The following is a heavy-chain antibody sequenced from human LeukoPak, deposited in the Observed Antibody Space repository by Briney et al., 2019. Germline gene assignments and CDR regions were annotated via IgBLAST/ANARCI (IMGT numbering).Heavy chain of an antibody. J-gene: IGHJ4*02. Sequence: PGGSLRLSCTASGFIFSDYSMNWVRQAPGKGLEWISYISSSSNTIYYADSVKGRFTISRDNAKNSPYLQMNVLRAEATAVYYWARGLHLPDYLSPYWGQGTLVTVSS. CDR2: ISSSSNTI. V-gene: IGHV3-48*01. CDR3: ARGLHLPDYLSPY. D-gene: IGHD4-11*01. CDR1: GFIFSDYS.